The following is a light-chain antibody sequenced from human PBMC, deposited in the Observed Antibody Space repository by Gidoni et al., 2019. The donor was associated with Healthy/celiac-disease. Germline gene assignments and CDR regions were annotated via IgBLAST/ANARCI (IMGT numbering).Light chain of an antibody. J-gene: IGKJ2*03. CDR1: QSISSY. CDR3: QQSYSTPS. Sequence: DIQMTQSPSSLSASVGERVTITCRASQSISSYLIWYQQKPGKAPKLLIYAASSLQSGVPSRFSGSGSGTDFTLTISSLQPEDFATYYCQQSYSTPSFGQGTKLEIK. CDR2: AAS. V-gene: IGKV1-39*01.